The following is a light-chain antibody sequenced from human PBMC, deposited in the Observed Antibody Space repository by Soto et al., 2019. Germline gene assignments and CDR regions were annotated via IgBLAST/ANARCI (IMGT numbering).Light chain of an antibody. CDR1: QGISSY. CDR3: QQLNSYPYT. CDR2: AAS. J-gene: IGKJ2*01. Sequence: IQLTQSPSSLSASVGDRVTITCRASQGISSYLAWYQQKPGKAPKLLIYAASTLQSGVPSRFSGSGSGTYFTLTISSLQPEDFATYDCQQLNSYPYTFGQGTKQEIK. V-gene: IGKV1-9*01.